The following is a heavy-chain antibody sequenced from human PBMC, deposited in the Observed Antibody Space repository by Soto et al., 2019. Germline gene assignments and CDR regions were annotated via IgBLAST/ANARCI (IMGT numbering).Heavy chain of an antibody. J-gene: IGHJ4*02. V-gene: IGHV3-48*03. CDR1: GFSFSSYE. Sequence: EVQLVESGGGLVQPGGSLRLSCAASGFSFSSYEMNWVRQAPGKGLESVSYIGSSGDTIYYADSVKGRLTISRDNAKNSLYLHMSSLRAEDTAVYYCARGYYYESSGYQYYFDYWGQGTLVTVSS. D-gene: IGHD3-22*01. CDR3: ARGYYYESSGYQYYFDY. CDR2: IGSSGDTI.